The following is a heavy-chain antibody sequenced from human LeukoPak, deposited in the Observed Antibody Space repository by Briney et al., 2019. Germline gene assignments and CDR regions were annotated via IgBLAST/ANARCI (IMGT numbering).Heavy chain of an antibody. Sequence: SETLSLTCTVSGGSISSYYWSWIRQPPGQGLEWIGYIYYSGSTNYNPSLQSRVTISVDTSKNQFSLKLSSVTAADTAVYYCASLTKGSDYYMDVWGKGTTVTVSS. CDR2: IYYSGST. V-gene: IGHV4-59*01. D-gene: IGHD3-10*01. J-gene: IGHJ6*03. CDR3: ASLTKGSDYYMDV. CDR1: GGSISSYY.